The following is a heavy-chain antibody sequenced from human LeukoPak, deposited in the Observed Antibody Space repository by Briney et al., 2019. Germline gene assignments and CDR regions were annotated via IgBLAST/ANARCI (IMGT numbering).Heavy chain of an antibody. CDR3: AKDLGGYCSGGSCYSESDWFDP. Sequence: RGSLRLSCAASGFTFSSYAMSWVRQAPGKGLEWVSAISGSGGSTYYADSVKGRFTISRDNSKNTLYLQMNSLRAEDTAVYYCAKDLGGYCSGGSCYSESDWFDPWGQGTLVTVSS. CDR2: ISGSGGST. CDR1: GFTFSSYA. V-gene: IGHV3-23*01. J-gene: IGHJ5*02. D-gene: IGHD2-15*01.